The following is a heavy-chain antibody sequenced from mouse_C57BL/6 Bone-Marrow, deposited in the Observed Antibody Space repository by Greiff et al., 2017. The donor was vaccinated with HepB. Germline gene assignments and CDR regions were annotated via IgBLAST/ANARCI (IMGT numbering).Heavy chain of an antibody. Sequence: EVKLMESGGGLVQPGGSLSLSCAASGFTFTDYYMSWVRQPPGKALEWLGFIRNKANGYTTEYSASVKGRFTISRDNSQSILYLQMIALRAEDSATYYCARSYLGDYWGQGTSVTVSS. D-gene: IGHD3-1*01. CDR2: IRNKANGYTT. CDR3: ARSYLGDY. CDR1: GFTFTDYY. V-gene: IGHV7-3*01. J-gene: IGHJ4*01.